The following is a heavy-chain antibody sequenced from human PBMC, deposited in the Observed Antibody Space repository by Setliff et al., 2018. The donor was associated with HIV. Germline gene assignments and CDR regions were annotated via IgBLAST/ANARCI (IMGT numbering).Heavy chain of an antibody. CDR1: GVSTSSSTYY. CDR3: ERVAHRLSGGIDY. V-gene: IGHV4-39*02. Sequence: SETLSLTCSVSGVSTSSSTYYWGWIRQPPGKGLEWIGYIFYTGSTYYNPSLKSRVTISADTSKNHFSLRLSYVTAADTAVYYCERVAHRLSGGIDYRGQGTQVTVSS. J-gene: IGHJ4*02. D-gene: IGHD2-15*01. CDR2: IFYTGST.